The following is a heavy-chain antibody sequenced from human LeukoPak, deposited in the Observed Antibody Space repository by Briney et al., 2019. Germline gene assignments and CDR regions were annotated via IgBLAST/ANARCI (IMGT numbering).Heavy chain of an antibody. D-gene: IGHD2-2*01. J-gene: IGHJ5*02. V-gene: IGHV3-23*01. CDR1: GFTFSSYA. CDR2: ISGSGGST. CDR3: AKDQDIVVVPWFDP. Sequence: GGSLRLSCAASGFTFSSYAVSWVRQAPGKGLEWVSAISGSGGSTYYADSVKGRFTISRDNSKNTLYLQMNSLRAEDTAVYYCAKDQDIVVVPWFDPWGQGTLVTVSS.